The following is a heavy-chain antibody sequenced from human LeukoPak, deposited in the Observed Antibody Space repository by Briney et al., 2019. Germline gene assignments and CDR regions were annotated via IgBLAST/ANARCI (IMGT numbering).Heavy chain of an antibody. Sequence: GGSLRLSCAASGFTFSDYYMSWIRQAPGKGLEWVSYISSSGSTIYYADSVKGRFTISRDNAKNSLYLQMNSLRAEDTAVYYCAREGGAYYYDSSGYYLRASGAFDIWGQGTMVTISS. J-gene: IGHJ3*02. CDR1: GFTFSDYY. CDR2: ISSSGSTI. CDR3: AREGGAYYYDSSGYYLRASGAFDI. D-gene: IGHD3-22*01. V-gene: IGHV3-11*04.